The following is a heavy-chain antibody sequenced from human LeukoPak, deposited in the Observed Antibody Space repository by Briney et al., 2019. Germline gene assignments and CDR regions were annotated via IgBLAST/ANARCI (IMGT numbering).Heavy chain of an antibody. CDR3: VKDGVFYGDWEIPVDP. CDR1: GFTFSSYA. D-gene: IGHD4-17*01. Sequence: AGSLRLSCAAPGFTFSSYAMSWVRQAPGKGLAWVSAISGSGGSTYYADSVKGRFTISRHNSKNTLYLQINSLRAEDTAVYYCVKDGVFYGDWEIPVDPWGQGTLVTVSS. CDR2: ISGSGGST. V-gene: IGHV3-23*01. J-gene: IGHJ5*02.